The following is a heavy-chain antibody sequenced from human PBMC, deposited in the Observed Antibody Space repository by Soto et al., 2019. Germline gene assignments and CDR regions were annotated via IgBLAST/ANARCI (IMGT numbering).Heavy chain of an antibody. CDR2: IYYSGTT. CDR1: GGSISSGDYY. J-gene: IGHJ4*02. CDR3: ARSQRGRTAFTFDY. V-gene: IGHV4-61*08. Sequence: PSETLSLTCTASGGSISSGDYYWSWIRQPPGKGLEWIGYIYYSGTTNYNSYLKSRLSLSVDMSKNQFSLKLASVTAADTAVYFCARSQRGRTAFTFDYWGQGALVAVSS. D-gene: IGHD3-16*01.